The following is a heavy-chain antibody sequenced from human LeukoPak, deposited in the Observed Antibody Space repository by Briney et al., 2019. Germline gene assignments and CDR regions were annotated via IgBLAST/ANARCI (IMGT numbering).Heavy chain of an antibody. D-gene: IGHD1-26*01. J-gene: IGHJ3*02. CDR1: RYTFTSYG. CDR3: ARDVPWGGSYLGPDAFDI. Sequence: ASVKVSCKASRYTFTSYGISWVRQAPGQGLEWMGWISAYNGNTNYAQKLQGRVTMTTDTSTSTAYMELRSLRSDDTAVYYCARDVPWGGSYLGPDAFDIWGQGTMVTVSS. CDR2: ISAYNGNT. V-gene: IGHV1-18*01.